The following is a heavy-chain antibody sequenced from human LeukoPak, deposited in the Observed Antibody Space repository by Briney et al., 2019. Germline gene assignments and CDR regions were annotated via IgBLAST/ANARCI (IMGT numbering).Heavy chain of an antibody. CDR3: ARGGGLVAATPYYFDY. D-gene: IGHD2-15*01. Sequence: PSETLSLTCAVYGVSFSGYYWSWIRQPPGKGLEWLGEINYSGSTNYNPSLKSRVTISVDTSKNQFSLKLSSVTAADTAVYYCARGGGLVAATPYYFDYWGQGTLVTVSS. V-gene: IGHV4-34*01. CDR1: GVSFSGYY. CDR2: INYSGST. J-gene: IGHJ4*02.